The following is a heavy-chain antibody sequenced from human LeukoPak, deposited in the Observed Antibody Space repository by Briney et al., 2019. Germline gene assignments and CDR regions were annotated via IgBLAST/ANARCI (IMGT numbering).Heavy chain of an antibody. CDR1: GCTFTTYN. CDR3: ARTRSSSSSWYGQFDY. D-gene: IGHD6-13*01. Sequence: SVKVSCKASGCTFTTYNINWVRQAPGQGLEWMGGIIPIFGTANYAQKFQGRVTITADKSTSTAYMELSSLRSEDTAVYYCARTRSSSSSWYGQFDYWGQGTLVTVSS. V-gene: IGHV1-69*06. CDR2: IIPIFGTA. J-gene: IGHJ4*02.